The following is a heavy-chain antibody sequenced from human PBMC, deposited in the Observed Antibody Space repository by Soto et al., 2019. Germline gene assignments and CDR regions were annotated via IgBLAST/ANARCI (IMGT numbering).Heavy chain of an antibody. J-gene: IGHJ3*02. CDR1: GFTCSSYA. CDR2: ISYDGSNK. CDR3: AREHGDAFDI. V-gene: IGHV3-30-3*01. Sequence: PWWSLRLSCAASGFTCSSYAMHWFRQAPGKGLEWVAVISYDGSNKYYADSVKGRFTISRDNSKNTLYLQMNSLRAEDTAVYYCAREHGDAFDIWGQGTMVTVSS.